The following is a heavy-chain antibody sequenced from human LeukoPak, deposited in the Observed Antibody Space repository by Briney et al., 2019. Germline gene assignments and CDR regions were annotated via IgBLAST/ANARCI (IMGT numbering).Heavy chain of an antibody. CDR2: IYYSGST. Sequence: LRLSCAASGFTFSDYYMSWIRQPPGKGLEWIGYIYYSGSTYYNPSLKSRVTISVDTSKNQFSLKLSSVTAADTAVYYCAREIRGYYDSSGYYAFDIWGQGTMVTVSS. J-gene: IGHJ3*02. V-gene: IGHV4-30-4*08. D-gene: IGHD3-22*01. CDR1: GFTFSDYY. CDR3: AREIRGYYDSSGYYAFDI.